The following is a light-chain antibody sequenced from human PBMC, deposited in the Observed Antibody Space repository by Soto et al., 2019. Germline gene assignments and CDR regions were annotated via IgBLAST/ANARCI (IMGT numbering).Light chain of an antibody. V-gene: IGLV6-57*04. Sequence: NFMLTQPHSVSESPGQTVTISCTRSSVSIASDYVQWYQQRPGSAPINVIFEDSQRPSGVPDRFSGSIDSSSNSASLTISRLTTEDAADYYCQSVDGKYVVFGGGTKVTVL. CDR1: SVSIASDY. CDR3: QSVDGKYVV. CDR2: EDS. J-gene: IGLJ2*01.